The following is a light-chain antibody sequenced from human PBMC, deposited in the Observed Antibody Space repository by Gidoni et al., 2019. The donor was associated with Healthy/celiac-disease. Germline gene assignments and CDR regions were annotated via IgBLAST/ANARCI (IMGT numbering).Light chain of an antibody. CDR3: QQYNSYPALT. CDR1: QSISSW. Sequence: DIKMTQSPSTLSASVGDRVTITCRASQSISSWLAGYQQKPGKAPKRLIYDASSLESGVPSKFSGSGSGREFTRTISSLQPDDFATYYCQQYNSYPALTFGGGTKVEIK. J-gene: IGKJ4*01. CDR2: DAS. V-gene: IGKV1-5*01.